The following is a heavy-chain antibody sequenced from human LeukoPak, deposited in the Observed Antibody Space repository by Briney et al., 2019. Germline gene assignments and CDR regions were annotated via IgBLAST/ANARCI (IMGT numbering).Heavy chain of an antibody. CDR2: ISSSSSYI. CDR3: ARDKMRLTMDV. J-gene: IGHJ6*02. V-gene: IGHV3-21*01. Sequence: GGSLRLSCAASGFTFSSYSMNWVRQAPGKGLEWVSSISSSSSYIYYADSVKGRFTISRDNAKNSLYLQMNSLRAEDTAVYYCARDKMRLTMDVWGQGTTVTVSS. CDR1: GFTFSSYS. D-gene: IGHD3-3*02.